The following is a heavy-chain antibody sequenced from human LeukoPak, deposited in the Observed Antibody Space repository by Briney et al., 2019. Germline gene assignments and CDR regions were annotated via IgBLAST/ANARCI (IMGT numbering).Heavy chain of an antibody. J-gene: IGHJ4*02. CDR2: SRSIGRTI. CDR3: ARDFDYYDDSGYQTYYFDY. Sequence: GGSLILSCAASGFTFSDYYMSWIRQAPGKGLEGVAYSRSIGRTIFYADSVKGRFTIYRDNAKNSLYLKINSLRDEDTAVYYCARDFDYYDDSGYQTYYFDYWGQGTLVTVSS. D-gene: IGHD3-22*01. CDR1: GFTFSDYY. V-gene: IGHV3-11*01.